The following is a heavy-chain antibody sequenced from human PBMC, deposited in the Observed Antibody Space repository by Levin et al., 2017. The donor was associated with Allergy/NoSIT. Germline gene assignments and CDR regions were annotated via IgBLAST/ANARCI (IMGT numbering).Heavy chain of an antibody. V-gene: IGHV3-30-3*01. Sequence: GGSLRLSCAASGFTFSSYAMHWVRQAPGKGLEWVAFILYDGSNKYYADSVKGRFTISRDNSKNTLYLQMNSLRPEDTAVYYCARFLFGGYAKWGDYGMDGWGQGTTVTVSS. D-gene: IGHD3-10*01. CDR1: GFTFSSYA. CDR3: ARFLFGGYAKWGDYGMDG. J-gene: IGHJ6*02. CDR2: ILYDGSNK.